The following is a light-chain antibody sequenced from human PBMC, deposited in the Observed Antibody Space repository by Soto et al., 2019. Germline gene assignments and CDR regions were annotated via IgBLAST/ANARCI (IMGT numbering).Light chain of an antibody. CDR1: SSDVGGYNF. J-gene: IGLJ1*01. Sequence: QSALTQPASVSGSPGQSITISCTGSSSDVGGYNFVSWYQHHPGKAPKLILYEVTTRPSGVSSRFSGSKSGNTASLTISGLQADDEANYDCSSYTSSNTPYVFGTGTKLTVL. CDR3: SSYTSSNTPYV. V-gene: IGLV2-14*01. CDR2: EVT.